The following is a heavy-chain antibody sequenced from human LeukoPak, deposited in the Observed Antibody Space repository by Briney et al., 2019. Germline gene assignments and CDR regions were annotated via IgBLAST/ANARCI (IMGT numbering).Heavy chain of an antibody. Sequence: GGSLRLSCAASGFAFSSYAMSWVRQAPGKGLEWVSAISGSGGSTYYADSVKGRFTISRDNSKNTLYLQMNSLRAEDTAVYYCAKPYSSSWYVGAFDIWGQGTMVTVSS. V-gene: IGHV3-23*01. D-gene: IGHD6-13*01. CDR3: AKPYSSSWYVGAFDI. J-gene: IGHJ3*02. CDR1: GFAFSSYA. CDR2: ISGSGGST.